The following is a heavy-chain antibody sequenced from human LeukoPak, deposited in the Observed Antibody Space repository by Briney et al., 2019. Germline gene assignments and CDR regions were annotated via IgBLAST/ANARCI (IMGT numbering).Heavy chain of an antibody. CDR1: GFTIDDYG. Sequence: GGSLRLSCAASGFTIDDYGMSWVRQAPGKGLEWVSGINWNGGSTGYPDSVKGRFTISRDNAKNPLYLQMSSLRAEDTALYYCARAVAGTRGPFDYWGQGTLVTVSS. CDR2: INWNGGST. V-gene: IGHV3-20*04. D-gene: IGHD6-19*01. J-gene: IGHJ4*02. CDR3: ARAVAGTRGPFDY.